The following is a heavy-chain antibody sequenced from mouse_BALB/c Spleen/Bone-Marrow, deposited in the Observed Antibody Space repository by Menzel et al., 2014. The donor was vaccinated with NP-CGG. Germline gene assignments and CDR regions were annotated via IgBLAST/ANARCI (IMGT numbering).Heavy chain of an antibody. CDR1: GFNIKDTY. CDR2: IDPANGNT. V-gene: IGHV14-3*02. D-gene: IGHD2-3*01. J-gene: IGHJ3*01. Sequence: VQLQQSGAELVKPGASVKLSCTASGFNIKDTYIHWVNQRPEQGLEWIGRIDPANGNTKYGPKFQGRATVTTDTSSNTASLQLSNLTSEDTAVYYCARSGDGPFAYWGQGTLVTVSA. CDR3: ARSGDGPFAY.